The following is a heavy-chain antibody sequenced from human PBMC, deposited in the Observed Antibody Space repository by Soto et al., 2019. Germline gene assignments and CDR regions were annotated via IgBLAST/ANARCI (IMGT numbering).Heavy chain of an antibody. D-gene: IGHD5-18*01. Sequence: PVVSLRLSCAASGFTFISYGMHWVRQAPGKGLEWVAVISYDGSNKYYADSVKGRFTISRDNSKNTLYLQMNSLRAEDTAVYYCATPNRGYSYGPFDYWGQGTLVTVSS. CDR1: GFTFISYG. J-gene: IGHJ4*02. CDR2: ISYDGSNK. CDR3: ATPNRGYSYGPFDY. V-gene: IGHV3-30*03.